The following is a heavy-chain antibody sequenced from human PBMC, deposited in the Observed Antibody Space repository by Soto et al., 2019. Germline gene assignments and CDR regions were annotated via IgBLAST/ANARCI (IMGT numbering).Heavy chain of an antibody. CDR3: AKGFYGSGSYYNERAFDS. J-gene: IGHJ4*02. Sequence: GGSLRLSCAASGFSFGKYGMHWVRQTPGKGLEWVSVISGSGDFTYYADSVKGRFTISRDNPKNTIYLQMNSLRAEDTAVYYCAKGFYGSGSYYNERAFDSWGQGTLVTVSS. CDR2: ISGSGDFT. D-gene: IGHD3-10*01. CDR1: GFSFGKYG. V-gene: IGHV3-23*01.